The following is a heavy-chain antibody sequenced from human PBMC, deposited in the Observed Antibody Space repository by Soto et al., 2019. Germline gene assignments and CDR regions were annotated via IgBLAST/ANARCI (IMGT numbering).Heavy chain of an antibody. V-gene: IGHV3-72*01. CDR1: GFTLSDHY. CDR2: SRDKPSGYTT. D-gene: IGHD3-22*01. J-gene: IGHJ4*02. CDR3: VRARYFTDSSGYTRYFDF. Sequence: EVQLVESGGGLVQPGGSLRLSCAASGFTLSDHYIDWVRQAPGRGLEWVGRSRDKPSGYTTQYAASVRGRFTTSREDSKNSVYLQMNSLKSEDTAVYYCVRARYFTDSSGYTRYFDFWGQGTLVTVSS.